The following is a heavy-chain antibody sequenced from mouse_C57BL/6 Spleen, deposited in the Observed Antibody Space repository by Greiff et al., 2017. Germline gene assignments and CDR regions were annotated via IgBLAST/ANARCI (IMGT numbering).Heavy chain of an antibody. Sequence: EVQLQQSGPGLVKPSQSLSLTCSVTGYSITSGYYWNWIRQFPGNKLEWMGYISYDGSNNYNPSLKNRISITRDTSKNQFFLKLNSVTTEDTATYYCAREILRWYFDDWGQGTTLTVSS. D-gene: IGHD1-1*01. J-gene: IGHJ2*01. CDR2: ISYDGSN. CDR1: GYSITSGYY. V-gene: IGHV3-6*01. CDR3: AREILRWYFDD.